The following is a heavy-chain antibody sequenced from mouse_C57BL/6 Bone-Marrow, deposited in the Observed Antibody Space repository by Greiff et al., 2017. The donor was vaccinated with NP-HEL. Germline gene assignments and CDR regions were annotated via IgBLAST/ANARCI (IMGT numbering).Heavy chain of an antibody. J-gene: IGHJ4*01. D-gene: IGHD2-1*01. V-gene: IGHV14-4*01. Sequence: LQESGAELVRPGASVKLSCTASGFNIKDDYMHWVKQRPEQGLEWIGWIDPENGDTEYASKFQGKATITADTSSNTAYLQLSSLTSEDTAVYYCTPSTYGNAMDYWGQGTSVTVSS. CDR1: GFNIKDDY. CDR3: TPSTYGNAMDY. CDR2: IDPENGDT.